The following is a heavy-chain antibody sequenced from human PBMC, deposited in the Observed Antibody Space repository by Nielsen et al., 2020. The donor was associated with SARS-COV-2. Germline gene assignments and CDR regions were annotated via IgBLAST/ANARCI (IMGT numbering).Heavy chain of an antibody. Sequence: GESLKISCAASGFTFSSYAMHWVRQAPGKGLEWVAVISYDGSNKYYADSVKGRFTISRDNSKNTLYLQMNSLRAEDTAVYYCARDYDFWSGYYLDYWGQGTLVTVSS. D-gene: IGHD3-3*01. CDR2: ISYDGSNK. CDR3: ARDYDFWSGYYLDY. J-gene: IGHJ4*02. CDR1: GFTFSSYA. V-gene: IGHV3-30-3*01.